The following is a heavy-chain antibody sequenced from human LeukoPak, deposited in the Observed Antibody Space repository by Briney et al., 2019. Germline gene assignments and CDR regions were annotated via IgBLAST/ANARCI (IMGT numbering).Heavy chain of an antibody. CDR3: ARVAGYSSGWYMDPIFDY. CDR1: GFTFSSYG. Sequence: PGGSLRLSCAASGFTFSSYGMHWVRQAPGKGLEWVAVISYDGSNKYYADSVKGRFTISRDNSKNTLYLQMNSLRAEDTAVYYCARVAGYSSGWYMDPIFDYWGQGTLVTVSS. J-gene: IGHJ4*02. D-gene: IGHD6-19*01. V-gene: IGHV3-30*03. CDR2: ISYDGSNK.